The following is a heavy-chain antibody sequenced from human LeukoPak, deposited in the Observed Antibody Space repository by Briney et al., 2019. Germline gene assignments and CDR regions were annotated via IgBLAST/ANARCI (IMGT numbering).Heavy chain of an antibody. V-gene: IGHV3-74*01. Sequence: GGSLRLSCAASGFTFSTYWIHWVRQAPGKGLVWVSLIIGDGSITSYADSVKGRFTISRDNAKNTLYLQMNSLTADDTAVYYCARRDQGSWELTYWGQGTLVTVSS. J-gene: IGHJ4*02. CDR1: GFTFSTYW. D-gene: IGHD1-26*01. CDR3: ARRDQGSWELTY. CDR2: IIGDGSIT.